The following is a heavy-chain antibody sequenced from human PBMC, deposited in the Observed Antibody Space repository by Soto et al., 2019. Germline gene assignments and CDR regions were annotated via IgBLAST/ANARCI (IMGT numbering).Heavy chain of an antibody. D-gene: IGHD3-16*02. CDR1: GGSISSYY. J-gene: IGHJ5*02. Sequence: SETLSLTCTVSGGSISSYYWSWIRQPPGKGLEWIGYIYYSGSTNYNPSLKSRVTISVDTSKNQFSLKLSSVTAADTAVYYCARDRKADYVWGSYRYRSGRDWFDPWGQGTLVTVSS. V-gene: IGHV4-59*01. CDR2: IYYSGST. CDR3: ARDRKADYVWGSYRYRSGRDWFDP.